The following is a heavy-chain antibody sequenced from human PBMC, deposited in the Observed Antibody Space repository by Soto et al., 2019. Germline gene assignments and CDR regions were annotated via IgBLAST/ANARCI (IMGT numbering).Heavy chain of an antibody. CDR3: ARDYGVPGENYYYGMDV. J-gene: IGHJ6*02. CDR1: GYTFTSYD. Sequence: ASEKVSCKASGYTFTSYDINWVRQATGQGLEWMGWMNPNSGNTGYAQKFQGRVTMTRNTSISTAYMELSSLRSEDTAVYYCARDYGVPGENYYYGMDVWGQGTTVTVSS. CDR2: MNPNSGNT. D-gene: IGHD4-17*01. V-gene: IGHV1-8*01.